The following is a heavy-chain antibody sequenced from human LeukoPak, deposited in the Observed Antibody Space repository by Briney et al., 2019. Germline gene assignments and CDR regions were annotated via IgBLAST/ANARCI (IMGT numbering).Heavy chain of an antibody. CDR2: FDPEDGET. V-gene: IGHV1-24*01. Sequence: ASVKVSCKVSGYTLTELSMHWVRQAPGKGLEWMGGFDPEDGETIYAQKFQGRVTMTEDTSTSTVYMELSSLRSEDTAVYYCARDGDYYDSSGYYPLDWGQGTLVTVSS. D-gene: IGHD3-22*01. CDR3: ARDGDYYDSSGYYPLD. J-gene: IGHJ4*02. CDR1: GYTLTELS.